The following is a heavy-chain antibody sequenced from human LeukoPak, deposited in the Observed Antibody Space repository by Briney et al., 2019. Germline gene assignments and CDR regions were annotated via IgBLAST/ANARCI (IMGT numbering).Heavy chain of an antibody. J-gene: IGHJ4*02. Sequence: GGSLRLSCAASGFTFSSYGMHWVRQAPGKGLEWVAFIRYDGSNKYYADSVKGRFTSSRDNFKNTLYLQMNSLRAEDTAVYYCAILRYSFGHYWGQGTLVTVSS. CDR2: IRYDGSNK. D-gene: IGHD5-18*01. V-gene: IGHV3-30*02. CDR1: GFTFSSYG. CDR3: AILRYSFGHY.